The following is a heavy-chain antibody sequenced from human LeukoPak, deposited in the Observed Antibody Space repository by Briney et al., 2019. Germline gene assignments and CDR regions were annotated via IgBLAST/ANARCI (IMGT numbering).Heavy chain of an antibody. V-gene: IGHV3-53*01. CDR3: ARDGSSGWYSDY. D-gene: IGHD6-19*01. CDR2: IYSDGST. J-gene: IGHJ4*02. Sequence: GGSLRLSCATSGFTVSSSYLSWVRQAPGKGLEWVSVIYSDGSTYYADSVKGRFTISRDNSKNSLYLQMNSVRAEDTALYHCARDGSSGWYSDYWGQGALVTVSS. CDR1: GFTVSSSY.